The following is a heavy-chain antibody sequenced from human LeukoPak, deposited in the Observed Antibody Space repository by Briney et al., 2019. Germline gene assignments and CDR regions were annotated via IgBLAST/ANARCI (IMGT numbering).Heavy chain of an antibody. J-gene: IGHJ6*03. Sequence: GGSLRLSCAASGFTFSSYAMHWVRQAPGKGLEWVAVISYDGSNKYYADSVKGRFTISRDNSKNTLYLQMNSLRAEDTAVYYCARDGPLNGSYLDYYYYMDVWGKGTTVTVSS. CDR3: ARDGPLNGSYLDYYYYMDV. D-gene: IGHD1-26*01. CDR2: ISYDGSNK. V-gene: IGHV3-30-3*01. CDR1: GFTFSSYA.